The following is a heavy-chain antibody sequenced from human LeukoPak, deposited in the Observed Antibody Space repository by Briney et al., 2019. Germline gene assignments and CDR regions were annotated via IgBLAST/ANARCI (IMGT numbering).Heavy chain of an antibody. CDR1: GGSISSSNYY. J-gene: IGHJ4*02. CDR2: LYYTGNT. D-gene: IGHD3-22*01. Sequence: PSGTLSLTCTVSGGSISSSNYYWGWIRQSPGKGLEWIGSLYYTGNTYYNPSPKSRVTISVDTSKNQVSLRLSSVTAADTTVYYCARQFVYESSGYQGFDYWGQGILVTVSS. CDR3: ARQFVYESSGYQGFDY. V-gene: IGHV4-39*01.